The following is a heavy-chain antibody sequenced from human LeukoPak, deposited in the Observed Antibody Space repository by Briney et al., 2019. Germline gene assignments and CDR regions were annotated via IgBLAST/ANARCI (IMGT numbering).Heavy chain of an antibody. CDR2: INYSGST. CDR3: ARGRASSWSPFTY. Sequence: SETLSLTCTVSGGSISSYYWSWIRQPPGQGLEWIGDINYSGSTTYNPSLTSRVTISVDTSKNQFSLKLNSVTAADTAVYYCARGRASSWSPFTYWGQGILVTVSS. J-gene: IGHJ4*02. V-gene: IGHV4-59*01. CDR1: GGSISSYY. D-gene: IGHD6-19*01.